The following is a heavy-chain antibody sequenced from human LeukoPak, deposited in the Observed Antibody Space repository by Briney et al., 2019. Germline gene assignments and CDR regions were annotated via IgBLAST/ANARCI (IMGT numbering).Heavy chain of an antibody. CDR2: ISAYNGNT. CDR3: ARTSTLRYFDWLLSPWFGP. J-gene: IGHJ5*02. V-gene: IGHV1-18*01. D-gene: IGHD3-9*01. CDR1: GYTFTSYG. Sequence: GASVKVSCKASGYTFTSYGISWVRQAPGQGLEWMGWISAYNGNTNYAQKLQGRVTMTTDTSTSTAYMELRSLRSDDTAVYYCARTSTLRYFDWLLSPWFGPWGQGTLVTVSS.